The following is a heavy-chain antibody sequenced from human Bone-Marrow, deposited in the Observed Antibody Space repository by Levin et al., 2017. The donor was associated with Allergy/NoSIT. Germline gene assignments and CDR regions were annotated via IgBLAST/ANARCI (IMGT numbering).Heavy chain of an antibody. V-gene: IGHV4-31*03. CDR3: ARGITVFGVVLAVNDAFDI. J-gene: IGHJ3*02. CDR2: VSHSGIT. D-gene: IGHD3-3*01. Sequence: SQTLSLTCTVSGGSISSGVYFWSWIRQLPGKGLEWIGYVSHSGITFYNQSLKSRVTISGDTSKSLFSLNLRSVTAADTAVYYCARGITVFGVVLAVNDAFDIWGQGTMVTVSS. CDR1: GGSISSGVYF.